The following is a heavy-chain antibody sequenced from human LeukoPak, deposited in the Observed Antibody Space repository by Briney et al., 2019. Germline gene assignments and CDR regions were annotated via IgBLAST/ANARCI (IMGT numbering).Heavy chain of an antibody. J-gene: IGHJ4*02. Sequence: GRSLRLSCAASGFTFSSYAMHWVRQAPGKGLEWVAVISYDGSNKYYADSVKGRFTISRDNPKNTLYLQMNSLRDEDTALYYCAKAPVSSLPGTFEYWGQGTLVTVSS. CDR1: GFTFSSYA. D-gene: IGHD6-13*01. V-gene: IGHV3-30-3*01. CDR3: AKAPVSSLPGTFEY. CDR2: ISYDGSNK.